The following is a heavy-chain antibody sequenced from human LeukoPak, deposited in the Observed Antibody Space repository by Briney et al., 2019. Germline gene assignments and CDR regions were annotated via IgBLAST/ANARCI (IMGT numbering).Heavy chain of an antibody. CDR1: GFTFSSNY. Sequence: GGSLRLSCAASGFTFSSNYMSWVRQAPGKGLEWVSVIYSGGSTYYADSVKGRFTISRDNSKNTLYLQMNSLRADDTAIYYCARNQQLGGHSYYYYGMDVWGQGTTVTVSS. D-gene: IGHD3-16*01. V-gene: IGHV3-53*01. CDR2: IYSGGST. J-gene: IGHJ6*02. CDR3: ARNQQLGGHSYYYYGMDV.